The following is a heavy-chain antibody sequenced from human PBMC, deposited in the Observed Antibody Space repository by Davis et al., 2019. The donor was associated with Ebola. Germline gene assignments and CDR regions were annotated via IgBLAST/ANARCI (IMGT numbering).Heavy chain of an antibody. CDR1: GITFSSFA. J-gene: IGHJ6*04. V-gene: IGHV3-23*01. CDR2: VTSSGGGT. CDR3: AKGGSGWPSDYSHGMGV. D-gene: IGHD6-19*01. Sequence: GESLKISCAASGITFSSFAMTWARQAPGKGLEWVSAVTSSGGGTYYADSVKGRFTISRDNSKNTLYLQMNSLRVDDTAVYYCAKGGSGWPSDYSHGMGVWGKGTTVTVSS.